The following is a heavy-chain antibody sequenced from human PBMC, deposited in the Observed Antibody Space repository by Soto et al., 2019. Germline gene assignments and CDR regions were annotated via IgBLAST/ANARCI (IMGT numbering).Heavy chain of an antibody. CDR2: ISYDGSNK. CDR1: GFTFSSYA. V-gene: IGHV3-30-3*01. CDR3: ARDPGPLSVNDCYFDY. Sequence: GGSLRLSCAASGFTFSSYAMHWVRQAPGKGLEWVAVISYDGSNKYYADSVKGRFTISRDNSKNTLYLQMNSLRAEDTAVYYCARDPGPLSVNDCYFDYWGQGTLVTVSS. J-gene: IGHJ4*02. D-gene: IGHD1-1*01.